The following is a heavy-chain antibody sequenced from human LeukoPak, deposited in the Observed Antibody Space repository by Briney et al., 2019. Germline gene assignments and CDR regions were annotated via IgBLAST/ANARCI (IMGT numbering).Heavy chain of an antibody. CDR1: GFTFSSYS. D-gene: IGHD5-24*01. Sequence: GGSLRLSCAASGFTFSSYSMNWVRQAPGKGLEWVAVISYDGSNKYYADSVKGRFTISRDNSKNTLYLQMNSLRAEDTAVYYCARDGYNSCDYWGQGTLVTVSS. J-gene: IGHJ4*02. CDR2: ISYDGSNK. CDR3: ARDGYNSCDY. V-gene: IGHV3-30*03.